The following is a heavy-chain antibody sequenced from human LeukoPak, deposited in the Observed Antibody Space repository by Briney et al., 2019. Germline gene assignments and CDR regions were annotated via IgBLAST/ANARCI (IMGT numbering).Heavy chain of an antibody. CDR2: IYYSGST. CDR1: GGSISSNKYY. CDR3: ATPYSGGYQGLDI. J-gene: IGHJ3*02. Sequence: SETLSLTCTVSGGSISSNKYYWGWIRQPPGKGLEWIGSIYYSGSTYYNPTLKSRVTIFVDTSKNQFSLKLSSVTAADTAVYYCATPYSGGYQGLDIWGQGSMVTVSS. V-gene: IGHV4-39*01. D-gene: IGHD1-26*01.